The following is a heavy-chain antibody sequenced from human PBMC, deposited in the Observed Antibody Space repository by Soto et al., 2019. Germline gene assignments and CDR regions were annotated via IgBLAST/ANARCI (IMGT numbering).Heavy chain of an antibody. J-gene: IGHJ5*02. CDR1: GGSVSSSSYY. CDR3: ARPQTNYGSGSYPYNWFDP. D-gene: IGHD3-10*01. V-gene: IGHV4-39*01. CDR2: IYYSGSP. Sequence: PSETLSLTCTVSGGSVSSSSYYWGWIRQPPGKGLEWIGSIYYSGSPYYNTSLKSRVTISVDTSKNQFTLKLNSVTAADTAVYYCARPQTNYGSGSYPYNWFDPWGQGTLVTVSS.